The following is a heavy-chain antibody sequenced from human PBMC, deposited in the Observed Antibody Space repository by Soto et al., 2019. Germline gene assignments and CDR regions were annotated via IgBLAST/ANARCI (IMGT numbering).Heavy chain of an antibody. CDR1: GGSISSSNW. J-gene: IGHJ6*02. CDR3: ARVSKPGDQLKNKREGGYYYYGMDV. V-gene: IGHV4-4*02. CDR2: IYHSGST. D-gene: IGHD2-2*01. Sequence: SETLSLTCAVSGGSISSSNWWSWVRQPPGKGLEWIGEIYHSGSTNYNPSLKSRVTISVDKSKNQFSLKLSSVTAADTAVYYCARVSKPGDQLKNKREGGYYYYGMDVWGQGTTVTVSS.